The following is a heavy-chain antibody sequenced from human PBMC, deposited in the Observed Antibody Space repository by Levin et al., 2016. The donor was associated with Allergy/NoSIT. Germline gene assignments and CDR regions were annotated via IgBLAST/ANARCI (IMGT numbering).Heavy chain of an antibody. CDR3: ARDRTDGTRTGH. D-gene: IGHD5-24*01. V-gene: IGHV1-2*02. Sequence: ASVKVSCKASGYTFTEYYIHWVRQAPGQGPEWMGWINPNTGGTKYSQKFQGRVTMTSDTSLSTAYMELSSLRSDDTAVYSCARDRTDGTRTGHWGQGTLVTVSS. J-gene: IGHJ4*02. CDR2: INPNTGGT. CDR1: GYTFTEYY.